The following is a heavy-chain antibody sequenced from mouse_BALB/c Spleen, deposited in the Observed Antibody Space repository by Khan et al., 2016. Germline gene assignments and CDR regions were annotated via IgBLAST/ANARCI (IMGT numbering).Heavy chain of an antibody. Sequence: EVKLLESGGGLVQPGGSLKLSCEASGFDFSRYRMSWVRQAPGKGLEWIGEINPDSSTINYTPSLKDKFIISRDNAKNKLYLQMRKVRSEDTVLYYCARAGYYGYLVNWGQGTLVTVSA. CDR3: ARAGYYGYLVN. CDR1: GFDFSRYR. D-gene: IGHD1-1*01. CDR2: INPDSSTI. J-gene: IGHJ3*01. V-gene: IGHV4-1*02.